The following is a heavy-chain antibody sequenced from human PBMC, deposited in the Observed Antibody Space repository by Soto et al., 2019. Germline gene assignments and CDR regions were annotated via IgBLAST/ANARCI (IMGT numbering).Heavy chain of an antibody. CDR3: ARFRDSSGRKDYFDY. CDR1: GFTFSSYD. Sequence: EVQLVESGGGLVQPGGSLRLSCAASGFTFSSYDMHWVRQATGKGLEWVSAIGTAGDTYYPGSVKGRFTISRENAKNSLYLQMNSLRAEDTAVYYCARFRDSSGRKDYFDYWGQGTLVTVSS. CDR2: IGTAGDT. V-gene: IGHV3-13*01. J-gene: IGHJ4*02. D-gene: IGHD3-22*01.